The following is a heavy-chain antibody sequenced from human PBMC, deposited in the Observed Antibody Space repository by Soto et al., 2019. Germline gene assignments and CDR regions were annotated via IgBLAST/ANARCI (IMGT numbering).Heavy chain of an antibody. D-gene: IGHD6-13*01. V-gene: IGHV1-18*01. J-gene: IGHJ4*02. CDR1: GYTFTSYG. Sequence: QVQLVQSGAEVKKPGASVKVSCKASGYTFTSYGISWVRQAPGQGREWMGWISAYNGNTNYAQKLQGRVTMTTDTSKRTAYMELSSLRSDDTDVYYCATSGEVSSSSWYADWGKGTLVTVSS. CDR3: ATSGEVSSSSWYAD. CDR2: ISAYNGNT.